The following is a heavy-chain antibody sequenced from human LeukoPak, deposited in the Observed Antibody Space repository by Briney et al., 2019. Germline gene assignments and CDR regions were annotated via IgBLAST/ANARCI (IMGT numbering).Heavy chain of an antibody. J-gene: IGHJ4*02. D-gene: IGHD1-26*01. V-gene: IGHV4-4*09. CDR2: IFPNGTT. CDR1: GDSMNGHY. Sequence: SETLSLTCTVSGDSMNGHYWSWIRQSPGKGLEWIAYIFPNGTTKHNPSLQSRVTISIDTSKKQFSLNLNSVTAADTAVYYCARHQGGAYRAYYFDSWGQGTLVTVSS. CDR3: ARHQGGAYRAYYFDS.